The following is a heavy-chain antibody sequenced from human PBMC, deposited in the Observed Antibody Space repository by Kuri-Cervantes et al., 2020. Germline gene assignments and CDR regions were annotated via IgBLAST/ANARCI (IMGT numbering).Heavy chain of an antibody. CDR3: ARDQGSDYYDSSGDAAFDI. V-gene: IGHV4-4*02. J-gene: IGHJ3*02. CDR1: GGSISSSNW. Sequence: SETLSLTCAVSGGSISSSNWWSWVRQPPGKGLEWIGEIYHSGSTNYNPSLKSRVTISVDKSKNQFSLKLSSVTAADTAVYYCARDQGSDYYDSSGDAAFDIWGQGTMVTDSS. D-gene: IGHD3-22*01. CDR2: IYHSGST.